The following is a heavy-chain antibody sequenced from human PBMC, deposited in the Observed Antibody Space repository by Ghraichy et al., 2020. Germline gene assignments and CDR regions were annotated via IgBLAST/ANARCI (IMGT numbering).Heavy chain of an antibody. CDR2: IYTSVVP. D-gene: IGHD3-16*01. J-gene: IGHJ4*02. V-gene: IGHV3-66*03. Sequence: GGSLRLSCAASGFTVSDNCMNWVRQAPGKGLEWVSLIYTSVVPHYADSVKGRFTISRDNSKNTVFLEMNSLRIEDTAMYYCACTRHDSLGFWGQGTLVTVSS. CDR3: ACTRHDSLGF. CDR1: GFTVSDNC.